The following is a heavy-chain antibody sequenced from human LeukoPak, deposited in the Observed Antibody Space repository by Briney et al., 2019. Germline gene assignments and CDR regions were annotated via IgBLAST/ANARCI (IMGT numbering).Heavy chain of an antibody. CDR2: IYSGGST. V-gene: IGHV3-66*01. J-gene: IGHJ5*02. CDR1: GFTVSSNY. Sequence: GGSLRLSCAASGFTVSSNYMSWVRQAPGKGLEWVSVIYSGGSTYCADSVKGRFTISRDNSKNTLYLQMNSLRAEDTAVYYCARATPSYYDYVWGSYPLGSWFDPWGQGTLVTVSS. CDR3: ARATPSYYDYVWGSYPLGSWFDP. D-gene: IGHD3-16*02.